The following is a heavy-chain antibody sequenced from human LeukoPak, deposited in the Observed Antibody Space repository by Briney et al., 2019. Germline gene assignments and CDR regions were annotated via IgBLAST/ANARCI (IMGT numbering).Heavy chain of an antibody. CDR2: IYYSGST. D-gene: IGHD6-19*01. CDR1: GGSISSYY. Sequence: SETLSLTCTVSGGSISSYYWSWIRQPPGKGLEWIGYIYYSGSTNYNPSLKSRVTISVDTSKNQFSLKLSSVTAADTAVYYCARVRLGAVAGPYVDYWGQGTLVTVSS. CDR3: ARVRLGAVAGPYVDY. V-gene: IGHV4-59*01. J-gene: IGHJ4*02.